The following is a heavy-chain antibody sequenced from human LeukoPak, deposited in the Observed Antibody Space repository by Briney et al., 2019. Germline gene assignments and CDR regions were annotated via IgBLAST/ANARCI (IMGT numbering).Heavy chain of an antibody. Sequence: SETLSLTCTVSGGSNSRYYWSWIRQPPGKGLEWIGYIYYSGSTNYNPSLKSRVTISVDMSKNQFSLKLSSVTAAGTAVYCCARRHGDYYFDYWGQGTLVTVSS. D-gene: IGHD4-17*01. CDR2: IYYSGST. J-gene: IGHJ4*02. CDR1: GGSNSRYY. CDR3: ARRHGDYYFDY. V-gene: IGHV4-59*08.